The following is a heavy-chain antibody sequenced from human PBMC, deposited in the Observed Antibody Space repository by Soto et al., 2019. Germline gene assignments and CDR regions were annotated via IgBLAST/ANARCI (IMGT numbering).Heavy chain of an antibody. D-gene: IGHD4-17*01. CDR3: AHRGYGNYPRDNWFDP. CDR2: IYWNDDT. J-gene: IGHJ5*02. CDR1: GFSLTTAGAG. V-gene: IGHV2-5*01. Sequence: QITLKVSGPTLVKPTQTLTLTCTFSGFSLTTAGAGVGWIRQPPGKPLEWLALIYWNDDTRYSPSLKSRLTNTKDTSKNQVVLRMTNMDPVDTATYYCAHRGYGNYPRDNWFDPWGQGILVIVSS.